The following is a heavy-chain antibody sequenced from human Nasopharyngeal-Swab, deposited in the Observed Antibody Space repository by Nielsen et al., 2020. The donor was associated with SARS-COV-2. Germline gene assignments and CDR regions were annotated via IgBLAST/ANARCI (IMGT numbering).Heavy chain of an antibody. CDR2: IIPSNGRT. V-gene: IGHV1-18*01. CDR3: ARGVAVAGTELEFDY. J-gene: IGHJ4*02. D-gene: IGHD6-19*01. CDR1: GYTFTNYP. Sequence: ASVKVSCKASGYTFTNYPINWVRQAPGQGLEWLGWIIPSNGRTYYVKRYQGRITMTTDTSTSTAYMELRSLRSDDTALYYCARGVAVAGTELEFDYWGQGTLVTVSS.